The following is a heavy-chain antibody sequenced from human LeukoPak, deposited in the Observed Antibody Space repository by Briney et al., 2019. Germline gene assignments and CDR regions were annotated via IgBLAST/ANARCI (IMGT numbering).Heavy chain of an antibody. J-gene: IGHJ4*02. D-gene: IGHD2-21*02. CDR1: GFIFSNYW. CDR2: ISGSGGST. CDR3: AKDPVGPDCGGDCYAFDY. V-gene: IGHV3-23*01. Sequence: PGGSLRLSCAASGFIFSNYWTSWVRQAPGKGLEWVSAISGSGGSTYYADSVKGRFTISRDNSKNTLYLQMNSLRAEDTAVYYCAKDPVGPDCGGDCYAFDYWGQGTLVTVSS.